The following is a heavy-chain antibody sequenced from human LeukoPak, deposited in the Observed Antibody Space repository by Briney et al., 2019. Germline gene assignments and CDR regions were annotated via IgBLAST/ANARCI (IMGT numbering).Heavy chain of an antibody. V-gene: IGHV4-59*12. CDR1: GGSLSSYY. CDR3: ARVGDYPFFDY. D-gene: IGHD4-17*01. J-gene: IGHJ4*02. CDR2: IYYSGST. Sequence: PSETLSLTCTVSGGSLSSYYWSWIRQPPGKGLEWIGYIYYSGSTNYNPSLKSRVTISVDTSKNQFSLKLSSVTAADTAVYYCARVGDYPFFDYWGQGTLVTVSS.